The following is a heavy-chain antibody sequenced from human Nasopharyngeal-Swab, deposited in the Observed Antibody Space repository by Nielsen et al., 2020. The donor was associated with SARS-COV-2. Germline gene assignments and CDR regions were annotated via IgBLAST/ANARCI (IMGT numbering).Heavy chain of an antibody. CDR1: GGSISSYY. V-gene: IGHV4-59*01. J-gene: IGHJ1*01. CDR3: ARYGSTYYYDNSGYTQGVYFQH. Sequence: GSLRLSCTVSGGSISSYYWSWIRQPPGKGLEWIGYIYYSGSTNYNPSLKSRVTISVDTSKNQFSLKLSSVTAADTAVYYCARYGSTYYYDNSGYTQGVYFQHWGQGTLVTVSS. D-gene: IGHD3-22*01. CDR2: IYYSGST.